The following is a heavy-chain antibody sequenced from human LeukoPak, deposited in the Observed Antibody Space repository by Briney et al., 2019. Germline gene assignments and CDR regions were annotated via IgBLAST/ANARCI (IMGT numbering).Heavy chain of an antibody. D-gene: IGHD1-26*01. CDR3: ARQVGATGYYFDY. Sequence: GESLKISCKGSGYSFTNDWIGWVRQMPGKGLEWMGIVYPGDSDTRYSPSFQGQVTISADKSISTAYLQWSSLKASDTAMYYCARQVGATGYYFDYWGQETLVTVSS. CDR2: VYPGDSDT. V-gene: IGHV5-51*01. J-gene: IGHJ4*02. CDR1: GYSFTNDW.